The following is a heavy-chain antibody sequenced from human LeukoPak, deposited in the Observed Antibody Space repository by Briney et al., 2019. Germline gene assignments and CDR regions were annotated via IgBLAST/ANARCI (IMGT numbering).Heavy chain of an antibody. J-gene: IGHJ4*02. CDR3: VGGRSPRWVDY. Sequence: SETLSLTCSVSGGSIRSFHWSWIRQPAGKGLDWMGLIYSSGSTNYSPSLKSRLIMSVDASKKQFSLRLNSVTAAATAVYYCVGGRSPRWVDYWGQGMLVTVSS. D-gene: IGHD1-26*01. CDR2: IYSSGST. CDR1: GGSIRSFH. V-gene: IGHV4-4*07.